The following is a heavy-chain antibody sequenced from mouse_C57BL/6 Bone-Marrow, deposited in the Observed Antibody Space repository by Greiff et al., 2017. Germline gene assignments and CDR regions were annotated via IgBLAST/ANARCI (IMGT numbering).Heavy chain of an antibody. V-gene: IGHV1-59*01. J-gene: IGHJ2*01. Sequence: QVQLKQPGAELVRPGTSVKLSCKASGYTFTSYWMHWVKQRPGQGLEWIGVIDPSDSYTNYNQKFKGKATFTVDTSSSTDYMQLSSLTSEDSAGLYGARGGRLRDYWGQGTTLTVSA. CDR2: IDPSDSYT. CDR1: GYTFTSYW. CDR3: ARGGRLRDY. D-gene: IGHD2-2*01.